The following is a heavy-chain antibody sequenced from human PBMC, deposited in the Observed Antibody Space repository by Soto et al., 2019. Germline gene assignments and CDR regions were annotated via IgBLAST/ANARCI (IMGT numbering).Heavy chain of an antibody. CDR3: ARGKGQLLLVRPKGFAP. J-gene: IGHJ5*02. D-gene: IGHD2-2*01. CDR2: INQSGST. V-gene: IGHV4-34*02. Sequence: QVQLQQWGAGLLKTSETLSLTCAVYGGSFSGYYWNWIRQPPGKGLEWIGEINQSGSTKYNPALKSRGTISVDTSKNQTSLRLSSVTAADTAVYSCARGKGQLLLVRPKGFAPWGQGTLVNVSS. CDR1: GGSFSGYY.